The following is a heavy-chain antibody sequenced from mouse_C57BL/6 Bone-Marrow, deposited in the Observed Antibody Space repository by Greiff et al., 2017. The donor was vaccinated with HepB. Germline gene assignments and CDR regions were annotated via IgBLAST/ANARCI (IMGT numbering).Heavy chain of an antibody. CDR3: AISMGFDY. CDR2: ISSGSSTI. J-gene: IGHJ2*01. D-gene: IGHD1-1*02. Sequence: EVKLMESGGGLVKPGGSLKLSCAASGFTFSDYGMHWVRQAPEKGLEWVAYISSGSSTIYYADTVKGRFTISRDNAKNTLFLQMTSLRSEDTAMYYCAISMGFDYWGQGTTLTVSS. V-gene: IGHV5-17*01. CDR1: GFTFSDYG.